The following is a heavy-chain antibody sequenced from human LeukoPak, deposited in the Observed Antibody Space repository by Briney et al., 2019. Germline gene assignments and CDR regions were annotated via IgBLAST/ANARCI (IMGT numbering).Heavy chain of an antibody. Sequence: SETLSLTCTVSGGSISSYYWSWIRQPPGKGLEWIGYIYYSGSTNYNPSLKSRVTISVDTSKNQFSLKLSSVTAADAAVYYCARTNNVFYYFDYWGQGTLVTVSS. D-gene: IGHD2/OR15-2a*01. CDR2: IYYSGST. CDR3: ARTNNVFYYFDY. J-gene: IGHJ4*02. V-gene: IGHV4-59*08. CDR1: GGSISSYY.